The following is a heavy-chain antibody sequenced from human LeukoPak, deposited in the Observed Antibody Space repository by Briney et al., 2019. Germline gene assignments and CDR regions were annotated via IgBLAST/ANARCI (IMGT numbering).Heavy chain of an antibody. CDR1: GFTFSNAW. CDR2: IYSGGST. V-gene: IGHV3-66*02. CDR3: ARAPYDSSANYFDY. J-gene: IGHJ4*02. D-gene: IGHD3-22*01. Sequence: GGSLRLSCAASGFTFSNAWMSWVRQAPGKGLEWVSVIYSGGSTYYADSVKGRFTISRDNSKNTLYLQMNSLRAEDTAVYYCARAPYDSSANYFDYWGQGTLVTVSS.